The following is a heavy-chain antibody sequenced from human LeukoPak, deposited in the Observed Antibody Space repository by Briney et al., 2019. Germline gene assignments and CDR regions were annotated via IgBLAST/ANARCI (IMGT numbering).Heavy chain of an antibody. J-gene: IGHJ4*02. CDR3: ASDCGGGRCYFHVDY. CDR2: INHSGST. Sequence: PSETLSLTCAVYGGSFSGYYWSWIRQPPGKGLEWIGEINHSGSTNYNPSLKSRVTISVDTSKNQFSLKLSSVTAADTAVYYCASDCGGGRCYFHVDYWGQGTLVTVSS. CDR1: GGSFSGYY. D-gene: IGHD2-15*01. V-gene: IGHV4-34*01.